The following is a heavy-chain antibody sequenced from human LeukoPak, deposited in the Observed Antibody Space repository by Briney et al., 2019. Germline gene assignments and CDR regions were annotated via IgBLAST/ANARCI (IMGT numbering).Heavy chain of an antibody. CDR2: MNPNSGNT. D-gene: IGHD6-13*01. CDR1: GYTFTSYD. J-gene: IGHJ6*02. V-gene: IGHV1-8*01. Sequence: ASVKVSCKTSGYTFTSYDINWLRQATGQGLEWMGWMNPNSGNTGYAQKFQGRVTMTRNTSISTAYMELRSLRSDDTAVYYCARTAAAGTGGYGMDVWGQGTTVTVSS. CDR3: ARTAAAGTGGYGMDV.